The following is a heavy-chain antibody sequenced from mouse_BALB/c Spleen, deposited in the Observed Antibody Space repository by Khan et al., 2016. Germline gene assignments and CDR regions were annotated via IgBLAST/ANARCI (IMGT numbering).Heavy chain of an antibody. CDR3: ARSPYDYDVGFAY. J-gene: IGHJ3*01. D-gene: IGHD2-4*01. Sequence: VQLKQSGAELVKPGASVKLFCTASGFNIKDTYMHWVKQRPEQGLEWIGRIDPANGNTKYDPKFQGKATITADTSSNTAYLQLSSLTSEDTAVYYCARSPYDYDVGFAYWGQGTLVTVSA. CDR1: GFNIKDTY. V-gene: IGHV14-3*02. CDR2: IDPANGNT.